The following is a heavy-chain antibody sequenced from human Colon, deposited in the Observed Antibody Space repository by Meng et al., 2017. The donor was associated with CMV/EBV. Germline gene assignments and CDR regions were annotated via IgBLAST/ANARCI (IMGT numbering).Heavy chain of an antibody. Sequence: GESLKISCSASGFSFSNYEMHWVRQAPGKGLEWISYISGSGSTVFYADSVKGRFTVSRDNAKNSLYLQMNSLTAEDTAVYYCARYPFLVREGFDCWGQGTRVTVSS. CDR2: ISGSGSTV. V-gene: IGHV3-48*03. CDR1: GFSFSNYE. CDR3: ARYPFLVREGFDC. D-gene: IGHD3-10*01. J-gene: IGHJ4*02.